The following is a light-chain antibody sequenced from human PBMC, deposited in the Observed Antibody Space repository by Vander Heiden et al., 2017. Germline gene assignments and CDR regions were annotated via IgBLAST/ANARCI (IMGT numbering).Light chain of an antibody. CDR3: VLYMGSGISV. V-gene: IGLV8-61*01. J-gene: IGLJ2*01. CDR2: STN. CDR1: SGSVSTNYY. Sequence: QTVVTQEPSFSVSPGGTVTLTCGLSSGSVSTNYYPSWYQQTPGQSPRTLIYSTNTRSSGVPDRFSGSILGNTAALTITGAQADDESDYYCVLYMGSGISVLGGGTKLTVL.